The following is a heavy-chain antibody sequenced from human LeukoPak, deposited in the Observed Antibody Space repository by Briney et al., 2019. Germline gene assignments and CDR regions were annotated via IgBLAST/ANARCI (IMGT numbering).Heavy chain of an antibody. Sequence: GRSLSLSCAASGFTFSSYGMHWVRQAPGKGLEWVAVISYDGSNKYYADSVKGQFIISRDNSKNTLYLQMNSLRAEDTAVYYCAKDLYRIVGVTRDTFDSWGPGKLLTV. CDR2: ISYDGSNK. CDR1: GFTFSSYG. D-gene: IGHD1-26*01. CDR3: AKDLYRIVGVTRDTFDS. V-gene: IGHV3-30*18. J-gene: IGHJ3*02.